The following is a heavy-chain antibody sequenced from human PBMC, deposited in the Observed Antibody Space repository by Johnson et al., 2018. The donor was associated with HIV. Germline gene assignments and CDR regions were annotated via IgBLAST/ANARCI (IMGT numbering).Heavy chain of an antibody. CDR3: AKDCVGVWWSRAFDI. D-gene: IGHD2-21*01. CDR1: GLTFSDYD. CDR2: ISSSGSTR. J-gene: IGHJ3*02. Sequence: QVQLVESGGGLVKPGGSLRLSCAASGLTFSDYDMSWIRQAPGKGLEWVSYISSSGSTRYYADSVKGRFTISTDNAKNSLYLQMHSLRAEDTALYYCAKDCVGVWWSRAFDIWGQGTMVTVSS. V-gene: IGHV3-11*04.